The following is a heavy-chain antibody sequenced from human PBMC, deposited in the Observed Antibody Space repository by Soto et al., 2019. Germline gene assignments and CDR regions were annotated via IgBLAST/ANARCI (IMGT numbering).Heavy chain of an antibody. J-gene: IGHJ4*02. V-gene: IGHV1-69*13. CDR2: IIPIFGTA. Sequence: SVKVSCKASGGTFSSYAISWVRQAPGQGLEWMGGIIPIFGTANYAQKFQGRVTITADESTSTAYMELSSLRSEDTAVYYCAGNIVVVVAAYSQFDYWGQGTLVTVPQ. CDR3: AGNIVVVVAAYSQFDY. CDR1: GGTFSSYA. D-gene: IGHD2-15*01.